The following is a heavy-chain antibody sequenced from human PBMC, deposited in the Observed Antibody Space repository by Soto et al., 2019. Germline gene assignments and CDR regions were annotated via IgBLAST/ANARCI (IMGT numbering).Heavy chain of an antibody. J-gene: IGHJ4*02. V-gene: IGHV3-21*01. CDR2: ISSSSSYI. CDR3: ASDWYYGDYASYYFDY. D-gene: IGHD4-17*01. Sequence: PXGSLRLSCAASGFTFSSYSMNWVRQAPGKGLEWVSSISSSSSYIYYADSLKGRFTISRDNAKNSLYLQMNSLRAEDTAVYYCASDWYYGDYASYYFDYWGQGTLVNVSS. CDR1: GFTFSSYS.